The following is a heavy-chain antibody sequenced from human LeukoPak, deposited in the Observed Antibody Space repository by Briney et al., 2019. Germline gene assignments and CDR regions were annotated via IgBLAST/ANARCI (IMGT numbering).Heavy chain of an antibody. D-gene: IGHD4-17*01. J-gene: IGHJ3*01. CDR1: GGSFSGYY. V-gene: IGHV4-34*01. CDR2: INHRGST. Sequence: TLSLTCAVYGGSFSGYYWNWIRQPPGKGLEWIGEINHRGSTNYNSSLESRVTISVDTSNNQFSLKLRSVTAADTAVYYCARDYGAPSPGFDLWGQGTLVTVSS. CDR3: ARDYGAPSPGFDL.